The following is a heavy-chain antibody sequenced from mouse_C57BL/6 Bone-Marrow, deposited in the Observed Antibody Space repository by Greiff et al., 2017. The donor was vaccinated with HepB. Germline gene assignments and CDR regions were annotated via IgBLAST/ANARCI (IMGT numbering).Heavy chain of an antibody. D-gene: IGHD2-2*01. CDR1: VYSITSGYY. Sequence: VQLKESGPGLVKPSQSLSLTCSVTVYSITSGYYWNWIRQFPGNKLEWMGYISYDGSNNYNPSLKNRISITRDTSKNQFFLKLNSVTTEDTATYYCAREGLRRGFAYWGQGTLVTVSA. J-gene: IGHJ3*01. V-gene: IGHV3-6*01. CDR3: AREGLRRGFAY. CDR2: ISYDGSN.